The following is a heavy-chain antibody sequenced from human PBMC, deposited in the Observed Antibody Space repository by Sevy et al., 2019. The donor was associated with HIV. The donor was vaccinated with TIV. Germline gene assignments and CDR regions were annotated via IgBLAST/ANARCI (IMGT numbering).Heavy chain of an antibody. CDR3: AKRGVSAIVRGGFDV. CDR2: IYLGDSDT. Sequence: GESLKISCKGSGYNFHTHWIGWVRQMPGKGLEWMGIIYLGDSDTRYSPSFQGQVTISADKSINTAYLHWSGLKASDRAVYYCAKRGVSAIVRGGFDVWGQGTMVTVSS. V-gene: IGHV5-51*01. J-gene: IGHJ3*01. D-gene: IGHD3-10*02. CDR1: GYNFHTHW.